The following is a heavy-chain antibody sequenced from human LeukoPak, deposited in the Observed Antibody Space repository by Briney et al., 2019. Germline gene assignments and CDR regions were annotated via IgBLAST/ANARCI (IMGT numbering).Heavy chain of an antibody. V-gene: IGHV3-23*01. J-gene: IGHJ3*02. CDR2: ISGSGGST. CDR3: AKGSSWYRVYGKNAFDI. D-gene: IGHD6-13*01. Sequence: GGSLRLSCAAFGFTFSSYAMSWVRQAPGKGLEWVSAISGSGGSTYYADSVKGRFTISRDNSKNTLYLQMNSLRAEDTAVYYCAKGSSWYRVYGKNAFDIWGQGTMVTVSS. CDR1: GFTFSSYA.